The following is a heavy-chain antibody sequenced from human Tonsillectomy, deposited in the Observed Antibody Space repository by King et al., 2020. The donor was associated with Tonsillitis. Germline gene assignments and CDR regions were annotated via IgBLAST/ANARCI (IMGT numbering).Heavy chain of an antibody. CDR1: GYTFIDYY. J-gene: IGHJ4*02. CDR2: INPISGGT. Sequence: VQLVESGTEVKKPGASVKISCKASGYTFIDYYMHWVRQAPGQGLEWMGRINPISGGTIFAQKFQGRVTVTRDTSLSTAYMDLQTLTSDDTAMYYCAREGSIMGAPFDCWGQGTLVTVSS. CDR3: AREGSIMGAPFDC. D-gene: IGHD1-26*01. V-gene: IGHV1-2*06.